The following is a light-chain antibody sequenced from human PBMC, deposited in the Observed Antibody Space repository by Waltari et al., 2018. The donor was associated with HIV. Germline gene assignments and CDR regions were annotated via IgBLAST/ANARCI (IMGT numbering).Light chain of an antibody. Sequence: QSVLTQPPSASGTPGQRVTISCSGGSSNIGSHCVYWKHHLPGTAPKLIVLSNNLRASGVPAPLSGAKSRTSASLAISGLRSEAEADYYCATWKDSVVGGGTKLTVL. CDR3: ATWKDSV. CDR2: SNN. V-gene: IGLV1-47*02. J-gene: IGLJ2*01. CDR1: SSNIGSHC.